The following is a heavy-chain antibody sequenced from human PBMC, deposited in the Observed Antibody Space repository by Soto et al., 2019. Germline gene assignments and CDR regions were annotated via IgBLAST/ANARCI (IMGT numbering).Heavy chain of an antibody. CDR3: SGGTNAIRGVTMSLDAYDV. V-gene: IGHV4-34*01. D-gene: IGHD3-10*01. CDR1: GGSFSAHY. J-gene: IGHJ3*01. CDR2: MSHSGTT. Sequence: QVHLQQWGAGLLKPSETLSLTCGLSGGSFSAHYWTWIRQSPGKGLEWIGEMSHSGTTNYNQSLKFRLRLSADASRTQFSLKLSSLNAAYTAVYHCSGGTNAIRGVTMSLDAYDVWGQGTVVTVSS.